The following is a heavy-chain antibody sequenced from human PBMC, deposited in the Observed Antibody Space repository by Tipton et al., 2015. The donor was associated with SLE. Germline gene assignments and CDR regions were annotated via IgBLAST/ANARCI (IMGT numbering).Heavy chain of an antibody. CDR2: VYFDGST. V-gene: IGHV4-59*01. Sequence: LRLSCTVSADSFTHYHWSWIRQSPGKGLEWIGYVYFDGSTNYNPSLKSRVTISVDTSKNQFSLKLKSVSAADTAVYYWARGPYGPAASYDYWGQGSLVTVSS. CDR3: ARGPYGPAASYDY. J-gene: IGHJ4*02. D-gene: IGHD2-2*01. CDR1: ADSFTHYH.